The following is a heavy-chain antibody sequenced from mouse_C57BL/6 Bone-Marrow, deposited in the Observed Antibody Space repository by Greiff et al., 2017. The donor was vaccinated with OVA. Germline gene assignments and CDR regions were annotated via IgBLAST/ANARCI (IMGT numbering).Heavy chain of an antibody. J-gene: IGHJ2*01. CDR1: GFTFSSYA. Sequence: EVKLMESGEGLVKPGGSLKLSCAASGFTFSSYAMSWVRQTPEKRLEWVAYISSGGDYIYYADTVKGRFTISRDNARNTLYLQMSSLKSEDTAMYYCTREDLVSFDYWGQGTTLTVSS. CDR3: TREDLVSFDY. V-gene: IGHV5-9-1*02. CDR2: ISSGGDYI. D-gene: IGHD2-2*01.